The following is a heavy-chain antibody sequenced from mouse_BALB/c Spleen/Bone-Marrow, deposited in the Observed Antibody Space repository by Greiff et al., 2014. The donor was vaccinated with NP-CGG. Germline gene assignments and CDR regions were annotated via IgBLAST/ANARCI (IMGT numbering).Heavy chain of an antibody. CDR1: GFDFSRYW. D-gene: IGHD2-1*01. V-gene: IGHV4-1*02. Sequence: EVQLEESGGGLVQPGGSLKLSCAASGFDFSRYWMSWVRQAPGKGLEWIGEINPDSSTINYKPSLKDKFIISRDNAKNTLYLQMSRMRSEDTALDYYAGKGYYGKVDYWGQGTTLTVSS. CDR3: AGKGYYGKVDY. CDR2: INPDSSTI. J-gene: IGHJ2*01.